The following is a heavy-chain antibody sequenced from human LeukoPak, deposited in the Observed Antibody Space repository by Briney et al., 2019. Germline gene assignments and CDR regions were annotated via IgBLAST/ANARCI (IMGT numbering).Heavy chain of an antibody. D-gene: IGHD3-22*01. CDR3: ARGNYYYDSSGYDAFDI. CDR1: GYTFTGYY. V-gene: IGHV1-2*02. Sequence: ASVKVSCKASGYTFTGYYMHWVRQAPGQGLEWMGLINPNSGGTNYAQKFQGRVTMTRDTSISTAYMELSRLRSDDTAVYYCARGNYYYDSSGYDAFDIWGQGTMVTVSS. J-gene: IGHJ3*02. CDR2: INPNSGGT.